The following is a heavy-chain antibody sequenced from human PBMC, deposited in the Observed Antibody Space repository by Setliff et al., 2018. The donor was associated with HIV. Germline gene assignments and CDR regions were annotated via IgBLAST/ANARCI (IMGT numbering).Heavy chain of an antibody. V-gene: IGHV3-64*02. J-gene: IGHJ2*01. CDR1: GFTFSSYA. Sequence: LRLSCAASGFTFSSYAMHWVRQAPGKGLEYVSAISSNGGSTYYADSVKGRFTISRDNSKNTLYLQMGSLRAEDMAVYYCARGDYGDGLYWYFDLWGRGTLVTVSS. CDR3: ARGDYGDGLYWYFDL. D-gene: IGHD4-17*01. CDR2: ISSNGGST.